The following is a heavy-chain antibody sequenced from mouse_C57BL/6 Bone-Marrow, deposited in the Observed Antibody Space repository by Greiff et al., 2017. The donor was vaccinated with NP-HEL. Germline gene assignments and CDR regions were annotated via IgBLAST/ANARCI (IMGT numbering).Heavy chain of an antibody. Sequence: QVHVKQPGAELVRPGSSVKLSCKASGYTFTSYWMDWVKQRPGQGLEWIGNIYPSDSETHYNQKFKDKATLTVDKSSSTAYMQLSSLTSEDSAVYYCAKRGSGFHYAMDYWGQGTSVTVSS. CDR2: IYPSDSET. V-gene: IGHV1-61*01. CDR1: GYTFTSYW. J-gene: IGHJ4*01. CDR3: AKRGSGFHYAMDY. D-gene: IGHD3-2*02.